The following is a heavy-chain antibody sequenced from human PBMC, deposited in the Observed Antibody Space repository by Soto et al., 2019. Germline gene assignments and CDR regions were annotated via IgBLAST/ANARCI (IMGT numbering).Heavy chain of an antibody. CDR2: IYYSGST. D-gene: IGHD3-10*01. J-gene: IGHJ4*02. CDR1: GGSISSYY. CDR3: ARGSHVWFGELLAGLIDY. Sequence: SETLSLTCTVSGGSISSYYWSWLRQPPGKGLEWIGYIYYSGSTNYNPSPKSRVTISVDTSKNQFSLKLSSVTAADTAVYYCARGSHVWFGELLAGLIDYWGQGTLVTVSS. V-gene: IGHV4-59*01.